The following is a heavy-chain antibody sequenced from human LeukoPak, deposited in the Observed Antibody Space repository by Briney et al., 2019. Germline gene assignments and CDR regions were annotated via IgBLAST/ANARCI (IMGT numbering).Heavy chain of an antibody. CDR1: GFTFCSYE. J-gene: IGHJ4*02. CDR2: ISSSGSTI. D-gene: IGHD3-22*01. V-gene: IGHV3-48*03. CDR3: AREGGHSSGYHPPFDY. Sequence: PGGSLRLSCAASGFTFCSYEMNWVRQAPGKGREGVSYISSSGSTIHYADSVKGRFTISRDNAKNSLYLQMNSLRAEDTAVYYCAREGGHSSGYHPPFDYWGQGTLVTVSS.